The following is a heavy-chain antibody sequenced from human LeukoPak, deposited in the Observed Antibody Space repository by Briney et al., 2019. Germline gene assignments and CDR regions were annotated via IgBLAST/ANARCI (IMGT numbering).Heavy chain of an antibody. Sequence: SETLSLTCTVSGGSISSYYWSWIRQPPGKGLEWIGYIYYSGSTNYNPSLKSRVTISVDTSKNQFSLKLSSVTAADTAVYYCARTYYYDSSGYDYWGQGTLVTVSS. J-gene: IGHJ4*02. CDR3: ARTYYYDSSGYDY. CDR1: GGSISSYY. CDR2: IYYSGST. V-gene: IGHV4-59*01. D-gene: IGHD3-22*01.